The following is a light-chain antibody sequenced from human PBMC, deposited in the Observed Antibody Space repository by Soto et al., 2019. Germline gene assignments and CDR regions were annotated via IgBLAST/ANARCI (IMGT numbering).Light chain of an antibody. Sequence: DIQMTQSPSSLSASVGDSVTITCRASQDISNYLAWYQQKPGKVPKLLIYAASTLQSGVPSRFSGSGSGTDFTLTISSLQPEDVATYYCQQLNSYPITFGQGTRLEI. J-gene: IGKJ5*01. V-gene: IGKV1-27*01. CDR3: QQLNSYPIT. CDR1: QDISNY. CDR2: AAS.